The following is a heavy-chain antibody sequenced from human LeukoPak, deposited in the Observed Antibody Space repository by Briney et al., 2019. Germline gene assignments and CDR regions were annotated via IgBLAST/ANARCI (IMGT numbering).Heavy chain of an antibody. V-gene: IGHV1-46*01. J-gene: IGHJ4*02. CDR3: AREDYYDSSGYKSFFDY. Sequence: ASVKVSCKASGYTFTSYYMHWVRQAPGQGLEWMGIINPSGGSTSYAQKFQGRVTMTRDTSTSTVYMELSCLRSEDTAVYYCAREDYYDSSGYKSFFDYWGQGTLVTVSS. D-gene: IGHD3-22*01. CDR2: INPSGGST. CDR1: GYTFTSYY.